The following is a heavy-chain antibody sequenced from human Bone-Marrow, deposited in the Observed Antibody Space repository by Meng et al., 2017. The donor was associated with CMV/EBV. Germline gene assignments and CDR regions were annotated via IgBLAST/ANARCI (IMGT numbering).Heavy chain of an antibody. Sequence: ASVKVSCKASGYTFTGYYMHWVRQAPGQGLEWMGWINPNSGGTNYAQKFQGRVTMTRDTSISTAYMELSRLRSDDTAVYYCAPMYLRGNELDYWGQGQLVHVAS. J-gene: IGHJ4*02. CDR3: APMYLRGNELDY. D-gene: IGHD3-10*02. V-gene: IGHV1-2*02. CDR2: INPNSGGT. CDR1: GYTFTGYY.